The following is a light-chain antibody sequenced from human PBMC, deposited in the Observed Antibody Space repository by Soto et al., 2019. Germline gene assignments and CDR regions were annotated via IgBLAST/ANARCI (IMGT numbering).Light chain of an antibody. J-gene: IGKJ4*02. Sequence: IQLTQSPSSLSASVGDRVTITCRASQGISSYLAWYQQKPGQAPKLLVYLASTLQSGVPSRFSGSGSGTDFSLTISSLQPEDAPTYYCQSLKRFPLRFGEGTKVEIK. CDR1: QGISSY. V-gene: IGKV1-9*01. CDR3: QSLKRFPLR. CDR2: LAS.